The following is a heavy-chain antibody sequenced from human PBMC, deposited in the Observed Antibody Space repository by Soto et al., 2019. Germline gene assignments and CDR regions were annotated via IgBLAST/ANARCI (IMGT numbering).Heavy chain of an antibody. Sequence: EVQLVESGGDLVQPGGSLRLSCTASGFTFNSYDMNWVRQAPGKGLEGISYISSSGTIYYADSVKGRFTISRDNAKNSLYLQMNSLRDDDTAVYYCARVGYDYRNFAYWGQGTLVTVSS. D-gene: IGHD5-12*01. J-gene: IGHJ4*02. CDR2: ISSSGTI. V-gene: IGHV3-48*02. CDR1: GFTFNSYD. CDR3: ARVGYDYRNFAY.